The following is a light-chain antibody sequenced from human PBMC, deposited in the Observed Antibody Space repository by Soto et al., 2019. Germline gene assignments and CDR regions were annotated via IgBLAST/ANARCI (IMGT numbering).Light chain of an antibody. J-gene: IGKJ2*01. Sequence: EIVMTQSPATLSVSPGERATLSCRASQSVSSNLAWYQQRLGQAPRLLIYGASTRATGLPARFSGSGSGTEFTLTISSLQSEDFAVFYCQQYNSWPYTFGQGTKVEIK. CDR1: QSVSSN. CDR2: GAS. CDR3: QQYNSWPYT. V-gene: IGKV3-15*01.